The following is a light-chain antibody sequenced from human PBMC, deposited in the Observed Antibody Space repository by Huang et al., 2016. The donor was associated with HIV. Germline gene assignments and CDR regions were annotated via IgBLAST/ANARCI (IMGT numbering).Light chain of an antibody. Sequence: EIVLTQSPGTLSLSPGERATLSCRASQRVGIYLAWYQQKPGQAPRLIIYGASTRVTGIPDRFSGGGSGTDFTLSISRLEPEDFAVYYCQQYERPPDTFGPGTKVNIK. CDR2: GAS. V-gene: IGKV3-20*01. CDR1: QRVGIY. J-gene: IGKJ3*01. CDR3: QQYERPPDT.